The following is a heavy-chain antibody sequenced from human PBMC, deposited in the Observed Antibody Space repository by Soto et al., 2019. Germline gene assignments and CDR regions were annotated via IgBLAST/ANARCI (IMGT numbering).Heavy chain of an antibody. CDR2: IFFTGST. CDR1: GGSISSTSYH. D-gene: IGHD6-6*01. Sequence: KPSETLSLTCTVSGGSISSTSYHWGWIRQPPGKRLEWIGSIFFTGSTYYNPSLKSRATIYVDTSKDQFSLKLRSVTAADTAVYYCARLDGSSDNDYYYGMDVWGQGTTVTVSS. V-gene: IGHV4-39*01. CDR3: ARLDGSSDNDYYYGMDV. J-gene: IGHJ6*02.